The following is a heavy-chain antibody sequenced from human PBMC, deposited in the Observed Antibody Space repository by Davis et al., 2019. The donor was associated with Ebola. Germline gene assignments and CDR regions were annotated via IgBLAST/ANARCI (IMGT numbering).Heavy chain of an antibody. Sequence: GGSLRLSCAASGFTFSVYAMTWVRQAPGKGLEWVSGISVRGDGTSYSDSVKGRFTISRDNSKNTLYLQMNSLRAEDTAVYYCAKDRRGYNSAADYWGQGTLVTVSS. J-gene: IGHJ4*02. CDR3: AKDRRGYNSAADY. CDR1: GFTFSVYA. CDR2: ISVRGDGT. V-gene: IGHV3-23*01. D-gene: IGHD5-24*01.